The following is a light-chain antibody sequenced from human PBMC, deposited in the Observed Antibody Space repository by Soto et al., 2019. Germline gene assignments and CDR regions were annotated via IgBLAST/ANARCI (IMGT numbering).Light chain of an antibody. CDR2: GAS. CDR1: QSVSSSY. Sequence: EIVLTQSPVTLSLSPGEISTLSFSARQSVSSSYLAWYQQKPGQAPRLLIYGASTRATGIPARFSGSGSGTEFTLTISSLQSEDFAVYYCQQYNNWPWTFGQGTKVDI. V-gene: IGKV3-15*01. J-gene: IGKJ1*01. CDR3: QQYNNWPWT.